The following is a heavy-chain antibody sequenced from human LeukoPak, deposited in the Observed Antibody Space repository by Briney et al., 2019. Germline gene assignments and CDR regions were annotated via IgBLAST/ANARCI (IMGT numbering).Heavy chain of an antibody. CDR3: ARDTTYYYDSSGYPYDAFDI. Sequence: ASVKVSCQASGYTFTGYYMHWVRQAPGQGLEWMGWINPNSGGTNYAQKFQGRVTMTRDTSIRAAYMELSRLRSDDTAVYYCARDTTYYYDSSGYPYDAFDIWGQGTMVTVSS. V-gene: IGHV1-2*02. J-gene: IGHJ3*02. D-gene: IGHD3-22*01. CDR2: INPNSGGT. CDR1: GYTFTGYY.